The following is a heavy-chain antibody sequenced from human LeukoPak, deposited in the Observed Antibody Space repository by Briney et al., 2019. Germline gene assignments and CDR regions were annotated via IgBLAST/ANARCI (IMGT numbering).Heavy chain of an antibody. CDR3: AREGQWLRTFDY. CDR2: IYYSGST. V-gene: IGHV4-39*07. CDR1: GGSISSSSYY. Sequence: PSETLSLTCTVSGGSISSSSYYWGWIRQPPGKGLEWIGSIYYSGSTYYNPSLKSRVTISVDTSKNQFSLKLSSVTAADTAVYYCAREGQWLRTFDYWGQGTLVTVSS. D-gene: IGHD6-19*01. J-gene: IGHJ4*02.